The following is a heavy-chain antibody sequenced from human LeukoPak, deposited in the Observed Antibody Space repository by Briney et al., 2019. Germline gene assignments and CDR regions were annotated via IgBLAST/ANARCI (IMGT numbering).Heavy chain of an antibody. Sequence: GSLRLSRAASGFPFSNHAMSWVRQPPGKGLEWVAAISNGNTYYADSVRGRFTISRDDSKNMVYLQMNSLRDEDTALYYCVREAGYCASVCLKSNWFDPWGQGTLVTVSS. J-gene: IGHJ5*02. V-gene: IGHV3-23*01. CDR2: ISNGNT. D-gene: IGHD2-15*01. CDR1: GFPFSNHA. CDR3: VREAGYCASVCLKSNWFDP.